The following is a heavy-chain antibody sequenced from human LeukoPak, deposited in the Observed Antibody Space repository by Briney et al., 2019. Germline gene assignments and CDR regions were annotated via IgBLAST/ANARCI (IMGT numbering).Heavy chain of an antibody. Sequence: PSETLSLTCTVSGGSISSSSYYWGWIRQPPGKGLEWIGSIYYSGSTYYNPSLKSRVTISVDTSKNQFSLKLSSVTAADTAVYYCAREWELITSDQNWFDPWGQGTLVTVSS. V-gene: IGHV4-39*02. D-gene: IGHD1-26*01. CDR2: IYYSGST. J-gene: IGHJ5*02. CDR3: AREWELITSDQNWFDP. CDR1: GGSISSSSYY.